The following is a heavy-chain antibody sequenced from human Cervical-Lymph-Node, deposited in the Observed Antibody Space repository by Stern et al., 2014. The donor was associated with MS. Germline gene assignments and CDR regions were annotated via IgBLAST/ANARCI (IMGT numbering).Heavy chain of an antibody. V-gene: IGHV3-21*06. CDR1: GFPFSSHS. CDR3: AREPQGGAWYYGMDV. CDR2: ISSVGS. J-gene: IGHJ6*02. D-gene: IGHD1-26*01. Sequence: EVQLVESGGGLVQPGGSMRLSCAASGFPFSSHSMNWVRQAPGKGLEWVSSISSVGSFYAESVQGRFTISRDNAKDSLFLQMNSLRVDDTAVYYCAREPQGGAWYYGMDVWGQGTTVTVSS.